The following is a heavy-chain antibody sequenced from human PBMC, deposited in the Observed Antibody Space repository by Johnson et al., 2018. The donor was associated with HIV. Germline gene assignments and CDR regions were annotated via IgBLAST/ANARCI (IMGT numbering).Heavy chain of an antibody. CDR3: ANDTAMVGDAFDI. D-gene: IGHD5-18*01. CDR1: GFTFGSYG. Sequence: VQLVESGGGVVQPGWSLRLSCAASGFTFGSYGMTWVRQAPGKGLEWVASIKQDGSEKYYVDSVRGRFTISRDNAKNSLYLQMNSLRAEDTALYYCANDTAMVGDAFDIWGQGT. J-gene: IGHJ3*02. CDR2: IKQDGSEK. V-gene: IGHV3-7*03.